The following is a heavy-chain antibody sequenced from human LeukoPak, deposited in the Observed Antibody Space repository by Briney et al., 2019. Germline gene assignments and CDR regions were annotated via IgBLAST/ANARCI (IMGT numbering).Heavy chain of an antibody. V-gene: IGHV3-21*04. CDR3: AKNGARYYDILTGYYYYYYMDV. CDR1: GFTFSSYS. J-gene: IGHJ6*03. D-gene: IGHD3-9*01. Sequence: PGGSLRLSCEASGFTFSSYSMNWVRQAPGKGLEWVSSVSSSSSYIYYTDSVKGRFTISRDNSKNSLYLQMNSLRAEDTAVYYCAKNGARYYDILTGYYYYYYMDVWGKGTTVTVSS. CDR2: VSSSSSYI.